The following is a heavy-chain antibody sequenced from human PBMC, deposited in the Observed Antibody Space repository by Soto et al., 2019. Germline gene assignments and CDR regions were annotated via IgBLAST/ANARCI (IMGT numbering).Heavy chain of an antibody. Sequence: QVQLQESGPGLVNLSETLSLTCTVSGGSISGYYWSWIRQPPGKDLEWLGYIYYRGRTNYNPSLKSRVAISLGTSQNQFSLKVTSLTAADTAIYYCARGMFGAFDTWGQGAMVTVSS. V-gene: IGHV4-59*01. J-gene: IGHJ3*02. CDR2: IYYRGRT. CDR3: ARGMFGAFDT. D-gene: IGHD3-10*02. CDR1: GGSISGYY.